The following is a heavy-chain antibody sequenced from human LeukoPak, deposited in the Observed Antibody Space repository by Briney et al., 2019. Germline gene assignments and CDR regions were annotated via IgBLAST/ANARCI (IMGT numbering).Heavy chain of an antibody. D-gene: IGHD3-10*01. Sequence: SETLSLTCTVSGDSINSYYWNWIRQPLAKGLEWIGDFYYTGGTSYTPALKSRATISVDTSKNQFSLKLTSVTAADTAVYYCARGLITMANTGPFDIWGQGTMVTVSS. J-gene: IGHJ3*02. CDR1: GDSINSYY. V-gene: IGHV4-59*01. CDR2: FYYTGGT. CDR3: ARGLITMANTGPFDI.